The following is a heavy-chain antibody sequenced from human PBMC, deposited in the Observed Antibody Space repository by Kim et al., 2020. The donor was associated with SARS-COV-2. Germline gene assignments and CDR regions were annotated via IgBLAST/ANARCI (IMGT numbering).Heavy chain of an antibody. D-gene: IGHD3-10*01. Sequence: RVTISVDTSKNQFSLKLSSVTAADTAVYYCARWSNKLYYYGSGKAAGMDVWGQGTTVTVSS. V-gene: IGHV4-31*02. J-gene: IGHJ6*02. CDR3: ARWSNKLYYYGSGKAAGMDV.